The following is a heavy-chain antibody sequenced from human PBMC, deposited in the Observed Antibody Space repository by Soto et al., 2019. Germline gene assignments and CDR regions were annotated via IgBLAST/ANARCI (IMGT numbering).Heavy chain of an antibody. CDR1: GGSFSGYY. CDR3: GRAAILSTNGVCYGVDY. V-gene: IGHV4-34*01. Sequence: SETLSLTCAVYGGSFSGYYWSLIRQPPGKGLEWIGEINHSGSTNYNPSLKSRVTISVDTSKNQFSLKLSSVTAADTAVYYCGRAAILSTNGVCYGVDYGGQGTLVTVSS. J-gene: IGHJ4*02. CDR2: INHSGST. D-gene: IGHD2-8*01.